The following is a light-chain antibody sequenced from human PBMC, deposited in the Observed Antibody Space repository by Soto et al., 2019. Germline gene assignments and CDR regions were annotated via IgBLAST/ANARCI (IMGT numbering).Light chain of an antibody. Sequence: EIVLTQTPGTLSLSPGERATLSCRASQSATSSHLAWYQQKPGQAPRLLIYGASTRATGIPDRCSGSGSDTDFSLTIRRLDPEDFAMYYCLLYFSPDRYTFGPGTKVQIK. CDR2: GAS. V-gene: IGKV3-20*01. CDR3: LLYFSPDRYT. J-gene: IGKJ2*01. CDR1: QSATSSH.